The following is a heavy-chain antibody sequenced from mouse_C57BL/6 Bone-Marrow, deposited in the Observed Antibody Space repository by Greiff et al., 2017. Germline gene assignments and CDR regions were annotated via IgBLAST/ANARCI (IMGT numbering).Heavy chain of an antibody. V-gene: IGHV7-1*01. CDR3: ARASYGYDGSYAMDY. J-gene: IGHJ4*01. CDR1: GFTFSDFY. D-gene: IGHD2-9*01. CDR2: SRNKANDYTT. Sequence: EVQGVESGGGLVQSGRSLRLSCATSGFTFSDFYMEWVRQAPGKGLEWIAASRNKANDYTTEYSASVKGRFIVSRDTSQTILYLQMNALRAEDTAIYYWARASYGYDGSYAMDYWGQGTSVTGSS.